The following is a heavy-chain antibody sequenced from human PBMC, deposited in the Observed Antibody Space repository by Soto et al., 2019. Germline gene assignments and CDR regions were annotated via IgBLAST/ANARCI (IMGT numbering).Heavy chain of an antibody. CDR2: INPSGGST. V-gene: IGHV1-46*03. J-gene: IGHJ4*02. CDR1: GYTFTSYY. D-gene: IGHD3-9*01. CDR3: ARDGRNAGLTGYPVYYFDY. Sequence: ASVKVSCKASGYTFTSYYMHWVRQAPGQGLEWMGIINPSGGSTSYAQKFQGRVTMTRDTSTSTVYMELSSLRSEDTAVYYCARDGRNAGLTGYPVYYFDYWGQGTLVTVSS.